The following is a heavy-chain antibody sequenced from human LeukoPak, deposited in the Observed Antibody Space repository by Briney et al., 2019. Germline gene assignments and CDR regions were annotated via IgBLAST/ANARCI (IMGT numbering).Heavy chain of an antibody. J-gene: IGHJ4*02. Sequence: GGSLRLSCAASGFTFSSYGMHWVRQAPGKGLEWVAVISYDGSNKYYADSVKGRFTISRDNSKNMLYLQMNSLRAEDTAVYYCAKEVRRYFDYWGQGTLVTVSS. D-gene: IGHD1-14*01. CDR3: AKEVRRYFDY. V-gene: IGHV3-30*18. CDR2: ISYDGSNK. CDR1: GFTFSSYG.